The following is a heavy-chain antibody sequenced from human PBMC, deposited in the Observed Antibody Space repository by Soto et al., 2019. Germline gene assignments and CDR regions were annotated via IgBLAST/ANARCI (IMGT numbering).Heavy chain of an antibody. D-gene: IGHD6-19*01. V-gene: IGHV2-26*01. CDR2: IDSSGEK. CDR3: ARRHLAVAVSPWFDP. J-gene: IGHJ5*02. CDR1: GLSITDCEMG. Sequence: QVTLKESGPVLVNPTETLTLRCTVSGLSITDCEMGVSCIRHPPGQPLEWLAHIDSSGEKSYRTFLKSRLAISKDTSKSQIVLTMTNMDPADTATYYCARRHLAVAVSPWFDPWRQGIPVTLSS.